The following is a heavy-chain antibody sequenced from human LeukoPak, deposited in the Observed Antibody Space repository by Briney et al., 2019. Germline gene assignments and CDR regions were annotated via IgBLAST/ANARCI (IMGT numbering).Heavy chain of an antibody. V-gene: IGHV3-21*01. CDR3: ARRQQWLATYNWFDP. Sequence: PGGSLRLSCAASGFTFSSYSMNWVRQAPGKGLEWVSSISGSSSYIYYADSVKGRFTISRDNAKNSLYLQMNSLRAEDTAVYYCARRQQWLATYNWFDPWGQGTLVTVSS. J-gene: IGHJ5*02. CDR1: GFTFSSYS. CDR2: ISGSSSYI. D-gene: IGHD6-19*01.